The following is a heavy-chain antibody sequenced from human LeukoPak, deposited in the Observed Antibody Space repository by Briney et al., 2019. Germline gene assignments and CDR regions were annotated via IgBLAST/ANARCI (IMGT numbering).Heavy chain of an antibody. V-gene: IGHV3-23*05. CDR1: GFTFSDYA. Sequence: GGSLRLSCVASGFTFSDYAMNWVRQAPGKGLEWVSTFKTNYNQVYYAESVRGRFTISTDNSKNTAYLQMNSLRVEDTALYHCARRSDDTFDHWGQGTLVTVSS. D-gene: IGHD3-3*01. J-gene: IGHJ4*02. CDR2: FKTNYNQV. CDR3: ARRSDDTFDH.